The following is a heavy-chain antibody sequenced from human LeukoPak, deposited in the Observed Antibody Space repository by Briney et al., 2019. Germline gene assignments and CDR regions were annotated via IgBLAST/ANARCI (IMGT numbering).Heavy chain of an antibody. CDR3: ARPPTYYYDSSGLGGI. J-gene: IGHJ3*02. CDR1: GGSISSSSYY. Sequence: PSETLSLTCTVSGGSISSSSYYWGWIRQPPGKGLEWIGSIYYSGSTYYNPSLKSRVTISVDTSKNQFSLKLSSVTAADTAVYYCARPPTYYYDSSGLGGIWGQGTMVTVSS. D-gene: IGHD3-22*01. V-gene: IGHV4-39*07. CDR2: IYYSGST.